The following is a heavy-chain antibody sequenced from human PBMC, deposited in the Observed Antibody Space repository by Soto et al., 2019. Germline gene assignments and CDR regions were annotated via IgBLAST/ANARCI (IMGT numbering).Heavy chain of an antibody. Sequence: PSETLSLTCTVSGCSISSGGYYWSWIRQHPGKGLEWIGYIYYSGSTYYNPSLKSRVTISVDTSKNQFSLKLSSVTAADTAVYYCARVTGRYYYGMDVWGQGTTVTVSS. CDR3: ARVTGRYYYGMDV. CDR2: IYYSGST. CDR1: GCSISSGGYY. V-gene: IGHV4-31*03. J-gene: IGHJ6*02.